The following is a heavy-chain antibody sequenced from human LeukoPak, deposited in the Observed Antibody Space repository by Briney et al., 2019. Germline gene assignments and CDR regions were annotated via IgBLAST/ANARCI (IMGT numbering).Heavy chain of an antibody. CDR2: ITSSSSYM. V-gene: IGHV3-21*01. J-gene: IGHJ4*02. CDR1: GFTFSSYS. D-gene: IGHD3-3*01. CDR3: ARDQNDFWSGLDTPVDY. Sequence: GGSLRLSCAASGFTFSSYSMNWVRQAPGKGLEWVSSITSSSSYMYYADSVKGRFTISRDNAKNSLYLQMNSLRAEDTAVYYCARDQNDFWSGLDTPVDYWGQGTLVTVSS.